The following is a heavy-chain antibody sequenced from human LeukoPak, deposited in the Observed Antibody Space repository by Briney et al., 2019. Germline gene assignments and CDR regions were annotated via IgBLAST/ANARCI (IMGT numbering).Heavy chain of an antibody. CDR3: VGWTTHHFDS. J-gene: IGHJ4*02. V-gene: IGHV3-23*01. CDR1: TSTFDYG. D-gene: IGHD6-19*01. CDR2: ISYFSENT. Sequence: GGSLRLSCTKSTSTFDYGLTWVRQAPGKGLEWISTISYFSENTHYADSVKGRFTISRGNSKGTMWLQMSSLRTEDTAVYYCVGWTTHHFDSWGQGILVTVSS.